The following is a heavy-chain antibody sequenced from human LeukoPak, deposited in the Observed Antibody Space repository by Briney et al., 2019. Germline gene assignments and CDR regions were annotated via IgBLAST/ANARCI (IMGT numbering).Heavy chain of an antibody. J-gene: IGHJ4*02. Sequence: PSETLSLTCTVSGGSISSSSYDWGWIRQPPGKGLEWIGSIYSGSTYYNPSLKSRVTISVDTSKNQFSLKLSSVTAADTAVYYCARRHYDFYFDYWGQGTLVTVSS. CDR3: ARRHYDFYFDY. D-gene: IGHD3-3*01. CDR2: IYSGST. CDR1: GGSISSSSYD. V-gene: IGHV4-39*01.